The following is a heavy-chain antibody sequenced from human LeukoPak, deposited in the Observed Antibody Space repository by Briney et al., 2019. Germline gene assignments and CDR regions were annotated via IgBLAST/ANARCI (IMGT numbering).Heavy chain of an antibody. D-gene: IGHD3-16*01. Sequence: GASVKVSCKASGYTFTGYYMHWVRQAPGQGLEWMGWINPNSGGTNYAQKFQGRVTMTRDTSISTAYMELSRLRPDDTAVYSCARAWGGVRDYFDYWGQGTLVTVSS. J-gene: IGHJ4*02. CDR1: GYTFTGYY. V-gene: IGHV1-2*02. CDR2: INPNSGGT. CDR3: ARAWGGVRDYFDY.